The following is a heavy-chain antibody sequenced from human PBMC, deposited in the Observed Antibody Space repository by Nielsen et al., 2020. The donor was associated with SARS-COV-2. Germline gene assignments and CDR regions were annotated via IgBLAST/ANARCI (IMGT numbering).Heavy chain of an antibody. CDR2: IDPSDSYT. D-gene: IGHD6-6*01. Sequence: GESLKISCKGSGYSFTSYWITWVRQMPGKGLEWMGRIDPSDSYTSYSPSFQGHVTISADKFISTAYLQWSSLKASDTAMYYCARLWAAREVDYWGQGTLVTVSS. CDR3: ARLWAAREVDY. CDR1: GYSFTSYW. V-gene: IGHV5-10-1*01. J-gene: IGHJ4*02.